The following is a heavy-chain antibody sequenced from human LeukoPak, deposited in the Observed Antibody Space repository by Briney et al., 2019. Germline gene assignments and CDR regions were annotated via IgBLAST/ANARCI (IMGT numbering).Heavy chain of an antibody. D-gene: IGHD6-13*01. CDR2: INHSGST. CDR1: GGSFSGYY. J-gene: IGHJ4*02. Sequence: PSETLSLTCAVYGGSFSGYYWSWIRQPPGKGLEWIGEINHSGSTNYNPSLKSRVTTSVDTSKNQFSLKLSSVTAADTAVYYCARGLTAAAIDYWGQGTLVTVSS. V-gene: IGHV4-34*01. CDR3: ARGLTAAAIDY.